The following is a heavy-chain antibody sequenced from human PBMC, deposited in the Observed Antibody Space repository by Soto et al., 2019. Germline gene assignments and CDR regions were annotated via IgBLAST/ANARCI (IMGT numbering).Heavy chain of an antibody. D-gene: IGHD2-15*01. Sequence: GGSLRLSFTASGFAFINYAMSWVRQAPGKGLEWVSGITGSGDNTYYAESVKGRFTISRDNSKNTLFLQMNSLRAEDTALYYCAQEEAASFDYWGRGTLVTVSS. V-gene: IGHV3-23*01. CDR1: GFAFINYA. J-gene: IGHJ4*02. CDR3: AQEEAASFDY. CDR2: ITGSGDNT.